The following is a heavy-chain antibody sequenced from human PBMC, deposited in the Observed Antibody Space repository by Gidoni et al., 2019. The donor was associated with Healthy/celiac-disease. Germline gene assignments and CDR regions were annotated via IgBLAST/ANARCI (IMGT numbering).Heavy chain of an antibody. CDR2: IYHSGRT. J-gene: IGHJ4*02. CDR1: GGSISSSNW. D-gene: IGHD6-13*01. CDR3: ATYSSSWYTW. Sequence: QVQLQESGPGLVKPSGTLSLTCAVSGGSISSSNWWSWVRQPPGKGLEWIGEIYHSGRTNYNPSRTSRFTISVDKSKNQFSLKLSSETAEDTAVYYCATYSSSWYTWGGQGTLVTVSS. V-gene: IGHV4-4*02.